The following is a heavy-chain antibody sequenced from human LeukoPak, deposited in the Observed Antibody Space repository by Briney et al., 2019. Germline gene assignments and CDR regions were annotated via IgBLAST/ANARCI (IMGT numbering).Heavy chain of an antibody. D-gene: IGHD3-22*01. CDR3: ARMHYYDSSGDNWFDP. CDR2: MNPNSGHT. J-gene: IGHJ5*02. Sequence: PGASVKVSCKASGYTFTSYDINWVRQATGQGLEWMGWMNPNSGHTGYAQKFQGRVTMTRNTSITTAYMELSSLRSEDTAVYYCARMHYYDSSGDNWFDPWGQGTLVTVSS. CDR1: GYTFTSYD. V-gene: IGHV1-8*01.